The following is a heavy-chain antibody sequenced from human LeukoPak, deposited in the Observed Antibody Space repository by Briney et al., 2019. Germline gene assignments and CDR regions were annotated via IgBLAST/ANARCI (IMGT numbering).Heavy chain of an antibody. V-gene: IGHV4-39*07. CDR2: IYYSGST. J-gene: IGHJ5*02. Sequence: SETLSLTCTVSGGSISSSSYYWGWLRQPPGKGLEWIGSIYYSGSTYYNPSLESRVTISVDTSKNQFSLKLSSVTAADTAVYYCAREERDYGDYVWFDPWGQGTLVTVSS. CDR3: AREERDYGDYVWFDP. CDR1: GGSISSSSYY. D-gene: IGHD4-17*01.